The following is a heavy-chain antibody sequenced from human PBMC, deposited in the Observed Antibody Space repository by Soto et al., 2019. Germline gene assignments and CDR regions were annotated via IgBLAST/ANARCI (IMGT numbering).Heavy chain of an antibody. CDR3: ARESEDLTSNFDY. V-gene: IGHV3-21*06. CDR2: ISSTTNYI. Sequence: PGGSLRLSCAASGFTFTRYSMNWVRQAPGKGLEWVSSISSTTNYIYYGDSMKGRFTTSRDNAKNSLYLEMNSLRAEDTAVYYCARESEDLTSNFDYWGQGTLVTVS. J-gene: IGHJ4*02. CDR1: GFTFTRYS.